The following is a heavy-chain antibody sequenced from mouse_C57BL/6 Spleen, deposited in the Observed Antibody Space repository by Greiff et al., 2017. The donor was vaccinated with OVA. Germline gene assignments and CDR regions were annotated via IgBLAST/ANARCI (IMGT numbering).Heavy chain of an antibody. CDR3: ARRRGYAMDY. CDR1: GYTFTSYW. J-gene: IGHJ4*01. Sequence: QVQLKQPGAELVMPGASVKLSCKASGYTFTSYWMHWVKQRPGQGLEWIGEIDPSDSYTNYNQKFKGKSTLTVDKSSSTAYMQLSSLTSEDSAVYYCARRRGYAMDYWGQGTSVTVSS. V-gene: IGHV1-69*01. CDR2: IDPSDSYT.